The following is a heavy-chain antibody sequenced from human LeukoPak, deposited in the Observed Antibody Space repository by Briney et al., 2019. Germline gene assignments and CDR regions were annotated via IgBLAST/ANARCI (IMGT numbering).Heavy chain of an antibody. Sequence: PGGSLRLSCAASGFTFSSYGMHWVRQAPGKGLEWVAFIRYDGSNKYYADSVKGRFTIPRDNSKNTLYLQMNSLRAEDTAVYYCAKDSKPGVTFGGVISYFDYWGQGTLVTVSS. V-gene: IGHV3-30*02. D-gene: IGHD3-16*02. CDR3: AKDSKPGVTFGGVISYFDY. CDR2: IRYDGSNK. J-gene: IGHJ4*02. CDR1: GFTFSSYG.